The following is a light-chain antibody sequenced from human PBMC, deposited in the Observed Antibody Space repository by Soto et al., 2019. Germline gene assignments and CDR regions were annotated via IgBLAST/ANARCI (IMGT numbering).Light chain of an antibody. Sequence: DIVMTQCPDSLAVSLGERATINCKSSQSVLYSSNNENYLAWYQQKPGQPPKLLIYWASTPASGVPDRFSGSGSGTDFTLTISSLQAEDVAVYYCQQYYSTPRTFGQGTKVEIK. CDR1: QSVLYSSNNENY. CDR3: QQYYSTPRT. V-gene: IGKV4-1*01. J-gene: IGKJ1*01. CDR2: WAS.